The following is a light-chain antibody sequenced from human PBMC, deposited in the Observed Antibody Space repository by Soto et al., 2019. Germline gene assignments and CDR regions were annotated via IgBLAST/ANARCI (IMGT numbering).Light chain of an antibody. V-gene: IGLV2-18*02. CDR2: EVI. Sequence: QSALTQPPSVSGSPGQSVTISCTGTSSDVGKYDRVSWYQQPPGTAPKLIIYEVINRPSGVPARFSGSKSGNTASLTISGLQAEDEADYYCSSYMSTTRYVFGDGTKVTVL. CDR3: SSYMSTTRYV. J-gene: IGLJ1*01. CDR1: SSDVGKYDR.